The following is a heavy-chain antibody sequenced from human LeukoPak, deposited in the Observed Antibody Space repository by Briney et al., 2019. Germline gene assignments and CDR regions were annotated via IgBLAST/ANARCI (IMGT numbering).Heavy chain of an antibody. CDR1: GFTFSSYE. Sequence: PGGSLRLSCAASGFTFSSYEMNWVRQAPGKGLEWVSYISSSGSTIYYADSVKGRFTISRDNSKYTLYLQMNSLRAEDTAVYYCAKFGGALGGSLNYWGQGTLVTVSS. D-gene: IGHD1-26*01. CDR2: ISSSGSTI. CDR3: AKFGGALGGSLNY. J-gene: IGHJ4*02. V-gene: IGHV3-48*03.